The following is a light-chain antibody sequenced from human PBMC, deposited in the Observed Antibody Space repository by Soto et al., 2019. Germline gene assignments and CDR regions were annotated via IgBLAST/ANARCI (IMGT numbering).Light chain of an antibody. Sequence: EIVMTQSPATLSVSLGERATLSCRAGQSLDYNLAWYQQKPGQAPRLLIYDASNRATGIPARFSGSGSGTDFTLTISSLEPEDFAVYYCQQRSNWLTFGGGTKVDIK. V-gene: IGKV3-11*01. CDR1: QSLDYN. CDR3: QQRSNWLT. CDR2: DAS. J-gene: IGKJ4*01.